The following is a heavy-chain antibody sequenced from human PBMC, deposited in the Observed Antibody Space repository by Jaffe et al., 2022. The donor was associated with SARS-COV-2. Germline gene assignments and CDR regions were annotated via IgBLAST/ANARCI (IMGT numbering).Heavy chain of an antibody. CDR1: GFTFSSYA. Sequence: EVQLLESGGGLVQPGGSLRLSCAASGFTFSSYAMSWVRQAPGKGLEWVSAISGSGGSTYYADSVKGRFTISRDNSKNTLYLQMNSLRAEDTAVYYCATHRGGGLMTTVTANWGQGTLVTVSS. CDR3: ATHRGGGLMTTVTAN. V-gene: IGHV3-23*01. CDR2: ISGSGGST. D-gene: IGHD4-17*01. J-gene: IGHJ4*02.